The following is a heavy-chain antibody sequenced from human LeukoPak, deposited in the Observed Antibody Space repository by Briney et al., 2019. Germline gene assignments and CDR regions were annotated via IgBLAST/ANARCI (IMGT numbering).Heavy chain of an antibody. CDR3: ARAALGNYYYFDY. CDR1: GFTFSSYA. CDR2: ISYDGSNK. J-gene: IGHJ4*02. D-gene: IGHD1-7*01. V-gene: IGHV3-30-3*01. Sequence: GGSLRLSCAASGFTFSSYAMHWVRQAPGKGLEWVAVISYDGSNKYYADSVKGRFTISRDNSKNTLYLQMNSLRAEDTAVYYCARAALGNYYYFDYWGQGALVTVSS.